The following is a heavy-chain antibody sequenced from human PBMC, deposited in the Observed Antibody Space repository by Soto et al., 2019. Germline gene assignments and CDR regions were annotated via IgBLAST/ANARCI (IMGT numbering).Heavy chain of an antibody. D-gene: IGHD3-10*01. CDR3: ARSWNHYYGSGSYYQRHWFDP. CDR1: GDTISTGGYT. CDR2: TYHSGNP. Sequence: SETLSLTCDVSGDTISTGGYTWAWIRQPPGKALEWIGHTYHSGNPYYNPSLKSRVIMPVDRSKNQFSLKVRSVTAADTAVYYCARSWNHYYGSGSYYQRHWFDPWGQGTTVTVSS. V-gene: IGHV4-30-2*01. J-gene: IGHJ5*01.